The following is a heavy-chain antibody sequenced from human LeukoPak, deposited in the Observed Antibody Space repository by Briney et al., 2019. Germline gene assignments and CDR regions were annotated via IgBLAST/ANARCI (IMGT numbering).Heavy chain of an antibody. J-gene: IGHJ5*02. CDR2: INPNSGGT. V-gene: IGHV1-2*02. Sequence: ASVKVSCTASGYTFTGYFIHWVRQAPGQGLEWMGWINPNSGGTKYAQKFQGRVTITRDTSASTAYMELSSLRSEDTAVYYCARGSVVVVAATLDWFDPWGQGTLVTVSS. CDR3: ARGSVVVVAATLDWFDP. D-gene: IGHD2-15*01. CDR1: GYTFTGYF.